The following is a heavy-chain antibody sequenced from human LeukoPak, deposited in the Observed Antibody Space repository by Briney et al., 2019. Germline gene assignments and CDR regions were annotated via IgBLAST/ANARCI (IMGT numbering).Heavy chain of an antibody. CDR3: AKGGKWDVTPFDY. V-gene: IGHV3-23*01. Sequence: GGSLRLSCAASGFIFNNYGMRWVRQAPGKGLEWVSAISGSGGSTYYADSVKGRFTISRDNSKNTLYLQVNSLRAEDTAVYYCAKGGKWDVTPFDYWGQGTLVTVSS. CDR1: GFIFNNYG. CDR2: ISGSGGST. D-gene: IGHD1-26*01. J-gene: IGHJ4*02.